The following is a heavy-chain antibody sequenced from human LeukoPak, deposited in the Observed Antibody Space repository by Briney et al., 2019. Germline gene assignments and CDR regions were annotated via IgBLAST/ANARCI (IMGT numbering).Heavy chain of an antibody. Sequence: PGRSLRLSCTASGFTFGDHAMSWVRQAPGKGLEWVAYTGYDGSNKYYADSMKGRFTISRDNSKNTLYLEMNSLRAEDTAVYYCVKGGDYGSGSYYNVYFYGMDVWGQGTTVIVSS. J-gene: IGHJ6*02. V-gene: IGHV3-30*02. D-gene: IGHD3-10*01. CDR2: TGYDGSNK. CDR3: VKGGDYGSGSYYNVYFYGMDV. CDR1: GFTFGDHA.